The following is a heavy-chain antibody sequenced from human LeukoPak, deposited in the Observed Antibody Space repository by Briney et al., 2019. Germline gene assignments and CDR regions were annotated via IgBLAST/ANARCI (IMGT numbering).Heavy chain of an antibody. Sequence: GGSLRLSCAASGFTFSSYSMNWVRQAPGKGLEWVSSISSSSSYIYYADSVKGRFTISRDNAKNSLYLQMNSLRAEDTAVYYCARDLYGDYVPIGNYRGQGTLVTVSS. CDR1: GFTFSSYS. CDR2: ISSSSSYI. D-gene: IGHD4-17*01. J-gene: IGHJ4*02. CDR3: ARDLYGDYVPIGNY. V-gene: IGHV3-21*01.